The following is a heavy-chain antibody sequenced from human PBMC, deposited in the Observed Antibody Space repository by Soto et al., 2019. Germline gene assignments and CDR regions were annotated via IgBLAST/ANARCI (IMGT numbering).Heavy chain of an antibody. V-gene: IGHV1-3*01. CDR3: AREDSSGYYPYFDY. CDR2: INAGNGNT. D-gene: IGHD3-22*01. CDR1: GYTFTSYA. Sequence: VKVSCKASGYTFTSYAMHWVRQAPGQRLEWMGWINAGNGNTKYSQKFQGRVTITRDTSASTAYMELSSLRSEDTAVYYCAREDSSGYYPYFDYWGQGTLVTVSS. J-gene: IGHJ4*02.